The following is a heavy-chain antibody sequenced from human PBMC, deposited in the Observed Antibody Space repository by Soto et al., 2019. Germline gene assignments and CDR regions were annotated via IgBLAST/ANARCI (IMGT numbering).Heavy chain of an antibody. CDR1: GLTFSGFA. Sequence: HVQLEESGGGAVQPGGSLTLFCEDSGLTFSGFAMHWVRQAPGKGLEWVAVISYNGGNKYYADSVKGRFTISRDNSKNTLYLQMHSLRAEDTALYYCAKDAAVPPWRSSWFDSWGQGTLVTVSS. D-gene: IGHD2-21*02. J-gene: IGHJ5*01. CDR2: ISYNGGNK. V-gene: IGHV3-30*18. CDR3: AKDAAVPPWRSSWFDS.